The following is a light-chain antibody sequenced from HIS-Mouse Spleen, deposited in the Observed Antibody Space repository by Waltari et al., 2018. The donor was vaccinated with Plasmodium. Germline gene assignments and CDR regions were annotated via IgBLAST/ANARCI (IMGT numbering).Light chain of an antibody. CDR1: PFAKQD. CDR3: YSTDSSGNHRV. V-gene: IGLV3-10*01. J-gene: IGLJ3*02. CDR2: EDS. Sequence: SYELTQPPSVSVSPGQTARITCSGDPFAKQDAALYQQKSGQAPVLVIYEDSKRPPGIPERFSGSSSGTMATLTISGAQVEDEADYYCYSTDSSGNHRVFGGGTKLTVL.